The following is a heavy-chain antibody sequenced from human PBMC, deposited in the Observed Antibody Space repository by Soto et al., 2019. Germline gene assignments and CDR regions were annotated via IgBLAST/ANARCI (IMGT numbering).Heavy chain of an antibody. D-gene: IGHD4-17*01. CDR2: ISGSGGST. Sequence: GGSLRLSCAASGFTFSSYAMSWVRQAPGKGLEWVSAISGSGGSTYYADSVKGRFTISTDTSTSTAYMELRSLRSDDTAVYYCARGDDYGDYGWFDPWGQGTLVTVSS. J-gene: IGHJ5*02. CDR3: ARGDDYGDYGWFDP. V-gene: IGHV3-23*01. CDR1: GFTFSSYA.